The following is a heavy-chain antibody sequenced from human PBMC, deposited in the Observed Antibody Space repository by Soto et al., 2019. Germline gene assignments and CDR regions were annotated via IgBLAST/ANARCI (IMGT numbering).Heavy chain of an antibody. V-gene: IGHV4-59*01. Sequence: QVQLQESGPGLVKPSETLSLTCTVSGGSISSYYWSWIRQPPGKGLEWIGYIYYSGSTNYNPSLRSRATISVDTSKNQFSLKLSSVTAADTAVYYCATYYYDSSGYPYFDYWGQGTLVTVSS. CDR3: ATYYYDSSGYPYFDY. CDR2: IYYSGST. D-gene: IGHD3-22*01. J-gene: IGHJ4*02. CDR1: GGSISSYY.